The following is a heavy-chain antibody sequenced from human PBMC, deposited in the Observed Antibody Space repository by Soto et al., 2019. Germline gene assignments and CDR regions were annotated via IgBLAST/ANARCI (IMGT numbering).Heavy chain of an antibody. D-gene: IGHD6-19*01. J-gene: IGHJ4*02. V-gene: IGHV1-2*04. CDR2: INPNSGGT. CDR1: GYTFIGYY. Sequence: ASVKVSCKASGYTFIGYYMHWVRQAPGQGLEWMGWINPNSGGTNYAQKFQGWVTMTRDTSISTAYMELSRLRSDDTAVYYCARSIPGIAVAADAPFDYWGQGTLVTVSS. CDR3: ARSIPGIAVAADAPFDY.